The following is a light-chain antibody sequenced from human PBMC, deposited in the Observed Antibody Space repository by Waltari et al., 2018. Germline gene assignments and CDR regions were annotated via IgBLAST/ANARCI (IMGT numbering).Light chain of an antibody. Sequence: DIQMTQSPPSVSASVGDSVTITCRTTQTISTYLNWYQYKPGKDPKLLIFAASRLHSGVPSRFSGSGSGTDFTLTISSLQREDFAIYYCQQTYRTPETFGHGTRVELK. V-gene: IGKV1-39*01. CDR1: QTISTY. CDR2: AAS. CDR3: QQTYRTPET. J-gene: IGKJ1*01.